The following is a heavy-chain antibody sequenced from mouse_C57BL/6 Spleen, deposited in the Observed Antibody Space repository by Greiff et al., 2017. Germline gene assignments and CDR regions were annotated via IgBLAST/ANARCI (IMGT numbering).Heavy chain of an antibody. CDR1: GYTFTDYY. J-gene: IGHJ2*01. V-gene: IGHV1-26*01. CDR2: INPNNGGT. Sequence: EVKLVESGPELVKPGASVKISCKASGYTFTDYYMNWVKQSHGKSLEWIGDINPNNGGTSYNQKFKGKATLTVDKSSSTAYMELRSLTSEDSAVXYCARSVIYDGYYVGFDDWGQGTTLTVSS. CDR3: ARSVIYDGYYVGFDD. D-gene: IGHD2-3*01.